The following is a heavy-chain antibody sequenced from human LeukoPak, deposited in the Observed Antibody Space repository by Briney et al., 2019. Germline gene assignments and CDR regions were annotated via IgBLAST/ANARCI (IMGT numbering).Heavy chain of an antibody. Sequence: GGSLRLSCAASGFTFSSYWMSWVRQAPGKGLEWVANIKQDGSEKYYVDSVKGRFTISRDNAKNSLYLQMNSLRAEDTAVYYCARELIRSYGRLAQTYYFDYWGQGTLVTVSS. D-gene: IGHD5-18*01. J-gene: IGHJ4*02. CDR2: IKQDGSEK. CDR1: GFTFSSYW. V-gene: IGHV3-7*01. CDR3: ARELIRSYGRLAQTYYFDY.